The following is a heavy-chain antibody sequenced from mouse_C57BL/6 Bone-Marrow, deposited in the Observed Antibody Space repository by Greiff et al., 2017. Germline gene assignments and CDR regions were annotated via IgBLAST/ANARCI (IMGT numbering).Heavy chain of an antibody. V-gene: IGHV1-55*01. CDR2: IYPGSGST. D-gene: IGHD2-3*01. CDR1: GYTFTSYW. Sequence: QVQLQQPGAELVKPGASVKMSCKASGYTFTSYWITWVKQRPGQGLAWIGDIYPGSGSTNYNEKFKSKATLTVDTSSSTAYMQLSSLTSEDSAVYYCARRMVTLYAMDYWGQGTAGTVSS. CDR3: ARRMVTLYAMDY. J-gene: IGHJ4*01.